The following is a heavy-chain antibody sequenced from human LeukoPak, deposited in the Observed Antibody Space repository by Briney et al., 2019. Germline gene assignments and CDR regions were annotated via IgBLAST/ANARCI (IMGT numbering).Heavy chain of an antibody. CDR2: ISYDGIMAFISFDGSNR. CDR1: GFTFSNYG. J-gene: IGHJ6*02. Sequence: GRSLRLSCAASGFTFSNYGMHWVRQAPGKGLEWVAFISYDGIMAFISFDGSNRHYVDSAKGRFTISRDNSKNTLYLQMNSLRAEDTAVYYCAKDLGLRAYHYYGIDVWGQGTTVTVSS. CDR3: AKDLGLRAYHYYGIDV. V-gene: IGHV3-30*18. D-gene: IGHD3-10*01.